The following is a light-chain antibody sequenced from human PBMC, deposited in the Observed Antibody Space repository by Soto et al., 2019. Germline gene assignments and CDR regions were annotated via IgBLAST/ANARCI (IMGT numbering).Light chain of an antibody. CDR1: SSDVGGYNH. J-gene: IGLJ2*01. V-gene: IGLV2-14*01. CDR2: DVY. Sequence: QSALTQPASVSGSPGQSVTISCTGTSSDVGGYNHVSWYQQHPGKAPKLMIYDVYDRPSGVSNRFSGSKSGNTASLTISGLQAEDEADYDCSSYGSGTTLVVFGGGTKLTVL. CDR3: SSYGSGTTLVV.